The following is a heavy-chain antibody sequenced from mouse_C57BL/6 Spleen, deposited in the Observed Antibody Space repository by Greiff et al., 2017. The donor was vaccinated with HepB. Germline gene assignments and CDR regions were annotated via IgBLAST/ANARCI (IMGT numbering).Heavy chain of an antibody. CDR2: IYPGDGDT. CDR3: ARGIDSSGYPFAY. J-gene: IGHJ3*01. Sequence: QVQLKESGAELVKPGASVKISCKASGYAFSSYWMNWVKQRPGKGLEWIGQIYPGDGDTNYNGKFKGKATLTADKSSSTAYMQLSSLTSEDSAVYFCARGIDSSGYPFAYWGQGTLVTVSA. V-gene: IGHV1-80*01. CDR1: GYAFSSYW. D-gene: IGHD3-2*02.